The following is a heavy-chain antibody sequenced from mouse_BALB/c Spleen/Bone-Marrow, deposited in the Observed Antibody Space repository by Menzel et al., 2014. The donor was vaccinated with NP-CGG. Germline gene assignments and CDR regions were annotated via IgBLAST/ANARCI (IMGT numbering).Heavy chain of an antibody. Sequence: EVQGVESGGGLVQPGGSLRLSCATSGFTFTDYYMSWVRQPPGKALEWLGFIRNKANGYTTEYSASVKGRFTISRDNSQSILYLQRNTLRAEDSATYCGARDIGLRLRFAYWGQGTLVTVSA. CDR3: ARDIGLRLRFAY. CDR2: IRNKANGYTT. D-gene: IGHD1-2*01. J-gene: IGHJ3*01. CDR1: GFTFTDYY. V-gene: IGHV7-3*02.